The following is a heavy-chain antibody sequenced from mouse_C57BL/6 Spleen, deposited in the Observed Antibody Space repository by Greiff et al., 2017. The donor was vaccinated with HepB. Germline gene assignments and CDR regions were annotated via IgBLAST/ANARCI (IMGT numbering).Heavy chain of an antibody. CDR2: INPSTGGT. Sequence: VQLKESGPELVKPGASVKISCKASGYSFTGYYMNWVKQSPEKSLEWIGEINPSTGGTTYNQKFKAKATLTVDKSSSTAYMQLKSLTSEDSAVYYCARWGTLWGQGTLVTVSA. CDR3: ARWGTL. V-gene: IGHV1-42*01. CDR1: GYSFTGYY. J-gene: IGHJ3*01. D-gene: IGHD3-3*01.